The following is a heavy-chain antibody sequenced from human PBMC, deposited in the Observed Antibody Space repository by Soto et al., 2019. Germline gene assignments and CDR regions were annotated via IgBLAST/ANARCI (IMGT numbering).Heavy chain of an antibody. J-gene: IGHJ4*02. CDR3: ARGAGYSSGWYDY. CDR2: IYSGGTT. CDR1: GFTVSSNF. D-gene: IGHD6-19*01. Sequence: EVQLVESGGGLVQPGGSLRLSCAASGFTVSSNFMSWLRQAPGKGLEWVSVIYSGGTTYYADSVKGRFTISRHNSKNTLYLQMNSLRAEDTAVYYCARGAGYSSGWYDYWGQGTLVTVSS. V-gene: IGHV3-53*04.